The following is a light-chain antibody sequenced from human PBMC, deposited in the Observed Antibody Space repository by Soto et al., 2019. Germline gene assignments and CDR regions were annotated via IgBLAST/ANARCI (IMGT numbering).Light chain of an antibody. V-gene: IGKV3-20*01. Sequence: EIVLTQSPVTLSLSPGERATLSCRASQSVSSSYLAWYQQKPGQAPRLLIYGASSRATGIPDRFSGSGSGTDFTLTISRLEPEDFAVYYCQQHGSSPITFGQGTRLEI. CDR3: QQHGSSPIT. J-gene: IGKJ5*01. CDR2: GAS. CDR1: QSVSSSY.